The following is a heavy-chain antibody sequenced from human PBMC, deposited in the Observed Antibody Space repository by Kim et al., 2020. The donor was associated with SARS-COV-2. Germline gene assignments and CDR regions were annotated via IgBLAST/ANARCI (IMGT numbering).Heavy chain of an antibody. D-gene: IGHD3-10*01. CDR3: ARGARGPGDNWFDP. CDR2: IYYSGST. CDR1: GGSISSYY. V-gene: IGHV4-59*01. J-gene: IGHJ5*02. Sequence: SETLSLTCTVSGGSISSYYWSWIRQPPGKGLEWIGYIYYSGSTNYNPSLKSRVTISVDTSKNQFSLKLSSVTAADTAVYYCARGARGPGDNWFDPWGQGTLVTVSS.